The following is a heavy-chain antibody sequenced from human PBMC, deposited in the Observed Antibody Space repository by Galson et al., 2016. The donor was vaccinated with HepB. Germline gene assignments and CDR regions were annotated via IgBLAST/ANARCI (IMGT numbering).Heavy chain of an antibody. CDR3: ASPHYGRLIF. Sequence: SLRLSCAVSGFTLGDHFIDWVRQAPGKGLEWVGRMRSNGAGYATEYAASVKGRFTMSRDDSKNSLNLQMDRLKIEDTAVYFCASPHYGRLIFWGQGTLLIVSS. CDR1: GFTLGDHF. D-gene: IGHD3-16*01. J-gene: IGHJ4*02. V-gene: IGHV3-72*01. CDR2: MRSNGAGYAT.